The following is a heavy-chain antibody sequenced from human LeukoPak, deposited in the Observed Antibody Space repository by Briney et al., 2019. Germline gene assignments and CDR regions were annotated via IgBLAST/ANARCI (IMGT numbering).Heavy chain of an antibody. D-gene: IGHD6-13*01. Sequence: GGSLRLSCAASGFTFSSYWMHWVRQAPGKGLVWVSHINSDGSSTSYADSVKGRFTISRDNAKNTLYLQMNSLRAEDTAVYYCAREQYSSSRVDYWGQGTLVTVSS. CDR1: GFTFSSYW. CDR3: AREQYSSSRVDY. CDR2: INSDGSST. J-gene: IGHJ4*02. V-gene: IGHV3-74*01.